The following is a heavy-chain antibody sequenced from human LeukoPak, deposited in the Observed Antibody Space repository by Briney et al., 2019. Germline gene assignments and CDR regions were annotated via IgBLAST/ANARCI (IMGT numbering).Heavy chain of an antibody. Sequence: GKSLRLSCAASGFTFSSYAMHWVRQAPGKGLEWVAVISYDGSNKYYADSVKGRFTISRDNSKNTLYLQMNSLRAEDTAVYYCARGGGIQLWFQSVYWGQGTLVTVSS. V-gene: IGHV3-30-3*01. D-gene: IGHD5-18*01. CDR1: GFTFSSYA. CDR3: ARGGGIQLWFQSVY. J-gene: IGHJ4*02. CDR2: ISYDGSNK.